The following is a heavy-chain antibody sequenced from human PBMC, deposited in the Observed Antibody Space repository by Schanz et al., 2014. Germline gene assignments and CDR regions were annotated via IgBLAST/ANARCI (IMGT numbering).Heavy chain of an antibody. CDR1: GGTFSTYT. CDR3: ARGPSQGYSYGHNIGAYYYGMDV. J-gene: IGHJ6*02. CDR2: IIPILGIA. Sequence: QVQLVQSGAEVKKPGSSVKVSCKASGGTFSTYTISWVRQAPGQGLEWMGRIIPILGIANYAQKFQGRVTISADKSTSTASMELSSLRSEDTAVYYCARGPSQGYSYGHNIGAYYYGMDVWGQGTTDTVSS. D-gene: IGHD5-18*01. V-gene: IGHV1-69*02.